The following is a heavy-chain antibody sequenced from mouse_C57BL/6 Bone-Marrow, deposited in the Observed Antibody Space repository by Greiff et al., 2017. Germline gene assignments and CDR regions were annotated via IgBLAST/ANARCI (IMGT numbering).Heavy chain of an antibody. CDR1: GIDFSRYW. J-gene: IGHJ1*03. V-gene: IGHV4-1*01. Sequence: EVKLLQSGGGLVQPGGSLKLSCAASGIDFSRYWMSWVRRAPGKGLEWIGEINPDSSTINYAPSLKDKFIISRDNAKNTLYLQMSKVRSEDTALXYCARPVYYGSSYGYFDVWGTGTTVTVSS. CDR3: ARPVYYGSSYGYFDV. D-gene: IGHD1-1*01. CDR2: INPDSSTI.